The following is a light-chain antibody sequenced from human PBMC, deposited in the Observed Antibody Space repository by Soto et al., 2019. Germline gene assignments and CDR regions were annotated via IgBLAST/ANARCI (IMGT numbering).Light chain of an antibody. V-gene: IGLV2-14*01. J-gene: IGLJ1*01. CDR3: SSYTSPNTLV. CDR2: EVS. Sequence: QSALAQPASVSGSPGQSITISCTGTSGDIGGYDFVSWYQQHSGKAPKLMISEVSNRPSGVSNRFSGSKSGNTASLTISGLQAEDEAEYYCSSYTSPNTLVFGTGTKLTVL. CDR1: SGDIGGYDF.